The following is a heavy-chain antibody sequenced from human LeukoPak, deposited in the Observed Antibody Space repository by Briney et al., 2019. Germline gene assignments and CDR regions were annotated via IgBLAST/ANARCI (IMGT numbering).Heavy chain of an antibody. CDR3: ARFRNLIYFDY. J-gene: IGHJ4*02. V-gene: IGHV4-34*01. CDR2: INHSGST. CDR1: GGSFSGYY. Sequence: SETLSLTCAVYGGSFSGYYWSWIRQPPGKGLEWIGEINHSGSTNYSPSLKSRVTISVDTSKNQFSLKLSSVTAADTAVYYCARFRNLIYFDYWGQGTLVTVSS.